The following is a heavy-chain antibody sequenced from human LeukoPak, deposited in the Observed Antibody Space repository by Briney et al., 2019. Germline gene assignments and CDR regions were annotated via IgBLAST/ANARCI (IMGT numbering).Heavy chain of an antibody. CDR3: ARDYCSTSFCYDN. V-gene: IGHV3-33*01. J-gene: IGHJ4*02. CDR1: GFTFRNYG. CDR2: IWYDGSKG. D-gene: IGHD2-2*01. Sequence: QAGGSLRLSCAASGFTFRNYGMHWVRQSPDKGLEWVAAIWYDGSKGLYADSVKGRFTISRDDSENALYLQMNSLRAEDTALYYCARDYCSTSFCYDNWGQGTLVTVSS.